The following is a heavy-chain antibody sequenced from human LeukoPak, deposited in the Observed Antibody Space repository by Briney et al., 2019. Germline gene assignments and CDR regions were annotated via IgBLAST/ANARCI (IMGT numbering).Heavy chain of an antibody. CDR2: ISGSGGST. CDR3: AKEGRIQLWRYFDL. J-gene: IGHJ2*01. CDR1: EFTFSNYA. V-gene: IGHV3-23*01. Sequence: GGSLRLSCAASEFTFSNYAMSWVRQAPGKGLEWVSAISGSGGSTYYADSVKGRFTISRDNSKNTLYLQMNSLRAEDTAVYYCAKEGRIQLWRYFDLWGRGTLVTVSS. D-gene: IGHD5-18*01.